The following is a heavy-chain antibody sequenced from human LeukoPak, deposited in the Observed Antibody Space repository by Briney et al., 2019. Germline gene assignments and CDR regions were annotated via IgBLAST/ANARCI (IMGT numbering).Heavy chain of an antibody. J-gene: IGHJ6*03. CDR2: IKQDGSEK. Sequence: TGGSLRLSCAASGFTFSSYWMSWVRQAPGKGLEWVANIKQDGSEKYYVDSVKGRFTISRDNAKNSLYLQMNSLRAEDTAVYYCARGGSPIDYYYYYMDVWGKGTTVTISS. D-gene: IGHD6-13*01. CDR1: GFTFSSYW. CDR3: ARGGSPIDYYYYYMDV. V-gene: IGHV3-7*01.